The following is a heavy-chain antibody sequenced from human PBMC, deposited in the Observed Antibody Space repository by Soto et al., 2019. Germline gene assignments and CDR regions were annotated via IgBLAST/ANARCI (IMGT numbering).Heavy chain of an antibody. V-gene: IGHV1-69*12. J-gene: IGHJ5*02. Sequence: QVQLVQSGAEVKKPGSSVKVSCKASGGTFSSYAITWVRQAPGQGLEWMGGIIPIFGTANYAQKFQGRVTITAHESTSTAYMELSSLRPEDTAVYYCARDRGPSSGYYPYWFDPWGQGTLVTVSS. CDR1: GGTFSSYA. CDR3: ARDRGPSSGYYPYWFDP. D-gene: IGHD3-22*01. CDR2: IIPIFGTA.